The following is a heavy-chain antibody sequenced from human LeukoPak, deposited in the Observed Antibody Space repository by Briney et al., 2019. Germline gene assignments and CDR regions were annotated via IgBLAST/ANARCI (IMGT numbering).Heavy chain of an antibody. CDR1: GYIFSNHG. CDR3: ARSSSSWGIYHYGMDV. J-gene: IGHJ6*02. V-gene: IGHV1-18*01. Sequence: ASVKVSCKGSGYIFSNHGISWVRQAPGQGLQWMGWVSAYNGNTKYAQNLQDRVTMTTDTSTSTVYMELRSLKADDTGVYYCARSSSSWGIYHYGMDVWGQGTTLTVAS. D-gene: IGHD3-16*02. CDR2: VSAYNGNT.